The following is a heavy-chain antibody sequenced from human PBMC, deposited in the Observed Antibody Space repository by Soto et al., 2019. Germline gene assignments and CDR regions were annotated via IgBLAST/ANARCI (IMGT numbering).Heavy chain of an antibody. Sequence: EVQLLESGGGLVQPGGSLRLSCVASGFTFSSYTISWVRQAPGKGLEWVSAISGSGGSTYYADSVKGRFTISRDNSKNTLYLQMNSLRAEDTAVYYCAKDPGYCSGGSCYGYNWFDPWGQGTLVTVSS. CDR1: GFTFSSYT. D-gene: IGHD2-15*01. CDR2: ISGSGGST. J-gene: IGHJ5*02. V-gene: IGHV3-23*01. CDR3: AKDPGYCSGGSCYGYNWFDP.